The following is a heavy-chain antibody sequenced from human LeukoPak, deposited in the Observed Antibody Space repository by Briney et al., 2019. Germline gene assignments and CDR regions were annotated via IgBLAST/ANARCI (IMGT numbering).Heavy chain of an antibody. CDR2: IKQDGSEK. Sequence: GGSLRLSCEVSGFTLSNAWMSWVRQAPGKGLEWVANIKQDGSEKYYVDSVKGRFTISRDNAKNSLYLQMNSLRAEDTAVYYCASGLPGIAAAVRYWGQGTLVTVSS. J-gene: IGHJ4*02. V-gene: IGHV3-7*01. CDR1: GFTLSNAW. D-gene: IGHD6-13*01. CDR3: ASGLPGIAAAVRY.